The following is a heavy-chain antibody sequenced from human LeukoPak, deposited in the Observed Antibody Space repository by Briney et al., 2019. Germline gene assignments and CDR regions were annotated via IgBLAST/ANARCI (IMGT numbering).Heavy chain of an antibody. Sequence: SSVKVSCKASGGTFSSYAISWVRQAPGQGLEWMGGIIPIFGTANYAQKFQGRVTITADESTSTAYMELSSLRSEDTAVYCCARDQAGSGSYEWVFDYWGQGTLVTVSS. CDR1: GGTFSSYA. J-gene: IGHJ4*02. CDR3: ARDQAGSGSYEWVFDY. CDR2: IIPIFGTA. V-gene: IGHV1-69*01. D-gene: IGHD3-10*01.